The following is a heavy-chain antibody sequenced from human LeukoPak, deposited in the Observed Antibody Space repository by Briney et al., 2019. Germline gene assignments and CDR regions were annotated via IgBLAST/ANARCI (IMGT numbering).Heavy chain of an antibody. Sequence: SETLSLTCAVYGGSFSGYYWSWIRQPPGKGLEWIGEIKHSGSTNYNPSLKSRVTMSIDTSKNQFSLNLRSVTAADSAVYYCARGGVTVIVVAIWGQGTLVTVSS. CDR1: GGSFSGYY. CDR2: IKHSGST. V-gene: IGHV4-34*01. D-gene: IGHD3-22*01. J-gene: IGHJ4*02. CDR3: ARGGVTVIVVAI.